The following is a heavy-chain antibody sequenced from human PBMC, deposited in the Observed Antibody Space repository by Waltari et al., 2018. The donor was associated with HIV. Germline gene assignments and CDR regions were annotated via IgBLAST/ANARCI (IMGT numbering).Heavy chain of an antibody. V-gene: IGHV4-34*01. CDR3: ARLITLKNGQVRGYSSGWQDY. D-gene: IGHD6-19*01. CDR1: GGSFSGYY. CDR2: INHSGRT. Sequence: QVQLQQWGAGLLKPSETLSLTCAVYGGSFSGYYWSWIRQPPGTGLDWIGEINHSGRTNYNPSLKGRVTISVDTSKNQFSRKLSSVTAADTAVYYCARLITLKNGQVRGYSSGWQDYWGQGTLVTVSS. J-gene: IGHJ4*02.